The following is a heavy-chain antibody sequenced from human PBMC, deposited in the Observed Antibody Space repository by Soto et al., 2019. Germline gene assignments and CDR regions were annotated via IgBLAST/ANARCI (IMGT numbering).Heavy chain of an antibody. CDR2: INPSGGST. J-gene: IGHJ4*01. D-gene: IGHD3-22*01. Sequence: GASVEVSGKASGYTFTSSYMHWVRQAPGQGLEWMGIINPSGGSTSYAQKFQGRVTMTRDTSTSTVYMELSSLRSEDTAVYYCARDDSSGYDFPSHYWCHGTLVAVAS. V-gene: IGHV1-46*01. CDR1: GYTFTSSY. CDR3: ARDDSSGYDFPSHY.